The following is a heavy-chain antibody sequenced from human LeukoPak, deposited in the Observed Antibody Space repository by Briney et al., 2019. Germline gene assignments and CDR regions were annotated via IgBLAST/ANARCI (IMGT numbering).Heavy chain of an antibody. Sequence: PSETLSLTCTVSGGSISSYYWSWIRQPAGKGLEWIGRIYTSGSINYNPFLKSRVTISVDTSKNQFSLELSSVTAADTAVYYCARLPRKYSTPYYFDYWGQGTLVTVSS. D-gene: IGHD6-13*01. V-gene: IGHV4-4*07. CDR1: GGSISSYY. J-gene: IGHJ4*02. CDR3: ARLPRKYSTPYYFDY. CDR2: IYTSGSI.